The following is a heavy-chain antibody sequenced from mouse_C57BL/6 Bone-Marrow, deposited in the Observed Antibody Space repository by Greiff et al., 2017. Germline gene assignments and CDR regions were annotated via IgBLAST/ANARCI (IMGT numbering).Heavy chain of an antibody. CDR1: GYTFTSYW. CDR3: AIRGGARAEFAY. D-gene: IGHD3-1*01. J-gene: IGHJ3*01. CDR2: IDPSGSYT. Sequence: QVQLQQPGAELVMPGASVKLSCKASGYTFTSYWMHWVKQRPGQGLEWIGEIDPSGSYTNYNQKFKGKSTLTADKSSSTAYMELRSLTSEDSAVXYGAIRGGARAEFAYWGQGTLVTVSA. V-gene: IGHV1-69*01.